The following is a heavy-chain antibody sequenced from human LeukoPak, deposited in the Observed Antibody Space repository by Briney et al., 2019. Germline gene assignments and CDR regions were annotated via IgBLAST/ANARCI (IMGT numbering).Heavy chain of an antibody. V-gene: IGHV3-30-3*02. J-gene: IGHJ4*02. Sequence: GRSLRLSCAASGFTFSSYAMHWVRQAPGKGLEWVAVISYDGSNKYYADSVKGRFTISRDNSKNTLYLQMNSLRAEDTAVYYCAKLGTIVVVPAAITDYWGQGTLVTVSS. CDR3: AKLGTIVVVPAAITDY. D-gene: IGHD2-2*02. CDR1: GFTFSSYA. CDR2: ISYDGSNK.